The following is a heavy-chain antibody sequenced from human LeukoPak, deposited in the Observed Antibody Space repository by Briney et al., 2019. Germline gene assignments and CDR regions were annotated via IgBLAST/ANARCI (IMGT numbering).Heavy chain of an antibody. CDR1: GGSISSYY. CDR2: IYSSGST. D-gene: IGHD1-14*01. CDR3: ARDRKYYYHMDV. J-gene: IGHJ6*04. V-gene: IGHV4-39*07. Sequence: SETLSLTCTVSGGSISSYYWAWIRQPPGKGLEWIGSIYSSGSTYYNPSLKSRVTISVDTSKNQFSLNLSSVTAADTAVYYCARDRKYYYHMDVWGKGTTVTVSS.